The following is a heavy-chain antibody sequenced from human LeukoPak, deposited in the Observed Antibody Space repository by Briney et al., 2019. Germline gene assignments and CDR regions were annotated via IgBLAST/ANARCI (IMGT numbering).Heavy chain of an antibody. CDR3: AKNSGGGCYWGVDY. Sequence: GGSLRLSCAASGFXFTSYAISWVRQGPGKGLEWVSVISSSGDTTYYADSVKGRFTISRDNSKSTLYLQMNSLRAEDTAVYYCAKNSGGGCYWGVDYWGQGTLVTVSS. CDR2: ISSSGDTT. J-gene: IGHJ4*02. V-gene: IGHV3-23*01. CDR1: GFXFTSYA. D-gene: IGHD2-15*01.